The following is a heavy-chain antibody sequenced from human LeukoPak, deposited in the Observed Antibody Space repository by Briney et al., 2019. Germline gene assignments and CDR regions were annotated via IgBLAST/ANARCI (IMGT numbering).Heavy chain of an antibody. CDR3: ARGPPYYYGSGRRLDY. D-gene: IGHD3-10*01. CDR1: GFTFSSYA. V-gene: IGHV3-30-3*01. J-gene: IGHJ4*02. CDR2: ISYDGSNK. Sequence: PGRSLRLSCAASGFTFSSYAMHWVRQAPGKGLEWVAVISYDGSNKYYADSVKGRFTISRDNSKNTLYLQMNSLRAEDTAVYYCARGPPYYYGSGRRLDYWGQGTLVTVSS.